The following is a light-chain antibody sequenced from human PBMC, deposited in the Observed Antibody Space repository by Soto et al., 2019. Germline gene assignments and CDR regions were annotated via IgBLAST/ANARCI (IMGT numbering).Light chain of an antibody. CDR1: QSVNSN. V-gene: IGKV3-15*01. Sequence: VLTQSPATLSLSPGDRATLSCRSSQSVNSNLAWYQQKTGQAPRLLIYGASTRATGIPDRFSGSGSGTDLNLTISRLEPEDFAVYYCQNYNNWPLTFGGGTKVDIK. CDR3: QNYNNWPLT. J-gene: IGKJ4*01. CDR2: GAS.